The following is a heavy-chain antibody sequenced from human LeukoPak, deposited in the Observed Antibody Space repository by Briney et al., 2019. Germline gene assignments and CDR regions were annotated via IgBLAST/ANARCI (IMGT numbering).Heavy chain of an antibody. CDR3: AIDLAGVTTFDY. D-gene: IGHD5-18*01. CDR1: GYTFTSYY. V-gene: IGHV1-46*01. CDR2: INPSGGST. Sequence: ASVKVSCKASGYTFTSYYMHWVRQAPGQGLEWMGIINPSGGSTSYAQKFQGRVTMTRDTSTSTVYMELSSLRSEDTAVYYCAIDLAGVTTFDYWGQGTLVTVSS. J-gene: IGHJ4*02.